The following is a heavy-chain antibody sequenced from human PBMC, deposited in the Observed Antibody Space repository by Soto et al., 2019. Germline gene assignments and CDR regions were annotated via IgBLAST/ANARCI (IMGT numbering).Heavy chain of an antibody. J-gene: IGHJ6*02. CDR1: GYTFTGYY. V-gene: IGHV1-2*04. CDR3: ARGGSSSGAGMDV. Sequence: VKVSCKASGYTFTGYYMHWVRQAPGQGLEWMGWINPNSGGTNYAQKFQGWVTMTRDTSISTAYMELSRLRSDDTAVYYCARGGSSSGAGMDVWGQGTTVTVSS. D-gene: IGHD6-13*01. CDR2: INPNSGGT.